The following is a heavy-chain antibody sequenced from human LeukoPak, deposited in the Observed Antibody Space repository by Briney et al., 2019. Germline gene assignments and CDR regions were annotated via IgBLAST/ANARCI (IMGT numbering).Heavy chain of an antibody. CDR2: INPNSGGA. J-gene: IGHJ4*02. V-gene: IGHV1-2*02. D-gene: IGHD1-1*01. Sequence: ASVKVSCKASGYTFTGYYMHWVRQAPGQGLEWMGWINPNSGGANYAQKFQGRVTMTRYTSISTAYMELRRLRSDDTDVYYCARNDYFDYWGQGTLVTVSS. CDR3: ARNDYFDY. CDR1: GYTFTGYY.